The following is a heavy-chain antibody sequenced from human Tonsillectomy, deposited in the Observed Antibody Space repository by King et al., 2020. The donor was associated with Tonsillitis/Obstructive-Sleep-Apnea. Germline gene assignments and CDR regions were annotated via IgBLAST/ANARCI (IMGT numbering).Heavy chain of an antibody. J-gene: IGHJ6*02. CDR2: INPNSGGT. D-gene: IGHD3-3*01. CDR1: GYTFTGYY. CDR3: ALLDGMEWLPPNYYGMDV. V-gene: IGHV1-2*02. Sequence: QLVQSGAEVRKPGASVKVSCKASGYTFTGYYMHWVRQAPGQGLEWMGWINPNSGGTNYAQKFQGRVTMTRDTSISTAYMELSRLRSDDTAVYYCALLDGMEWLPPNYYGMDVWGQGTTVTVSS.